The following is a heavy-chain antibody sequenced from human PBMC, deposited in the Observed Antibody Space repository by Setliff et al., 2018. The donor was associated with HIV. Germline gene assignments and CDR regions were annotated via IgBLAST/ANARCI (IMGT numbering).Heavy chain of an antibody. CDR3: ARDLVAAFDI. J-gene: IGHJ3*02. CDR1: GGSISNYY. D-gene: IGHD2-8*02. Sequence: SETLSLTCSVSGGSISNYYWSWIRQPPGEGLEWIGYIYYSGSTNYNPSLKSRVTISADMSKNQFSLKLSSVTAADTAVYYCARDLVAAFDIWGQGTMVT. CDR2: IYYSGST. V-gene: IGHV4-59*12.